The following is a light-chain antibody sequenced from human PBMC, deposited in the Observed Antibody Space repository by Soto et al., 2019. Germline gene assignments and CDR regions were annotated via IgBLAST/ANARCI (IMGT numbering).Light chain of an antibody. CDR1: SSNIGSNY. V-gene: IGLV1-47*01. CDR2: RNN. Sequence: QSVLTQPPSASGTPGQRVTISCSGSSSNIGSNYVYCYQQLPGTAPKLLIYRNNQRPSGVPDRFSGATSGTSASLAISGLRSADEADYYCAAWDDGLSGVVFGGGTKLTVL. CDR3: AAWDDGLSGVV. J-gene: IGLJ2*01.